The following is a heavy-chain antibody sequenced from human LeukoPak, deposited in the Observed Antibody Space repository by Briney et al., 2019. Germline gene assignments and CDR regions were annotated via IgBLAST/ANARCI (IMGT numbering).Heavy chain of an antibody. CDR2: INHSGST. V-gene: IGHV4-34*01. CDR1: GGSFSGYY. J-gene: IGHJ5*02. CDR3: ARGRANWFDP. Sequence: SETLSLTCAVYGGSFSGYYWSWIRQPPGKGLEWIGEINHSGSTNYNPSLKSRVTISVDTSKNQFSLKLSPVTAADTAVYYCARGRANWFDPWGQGTLVTVSS.